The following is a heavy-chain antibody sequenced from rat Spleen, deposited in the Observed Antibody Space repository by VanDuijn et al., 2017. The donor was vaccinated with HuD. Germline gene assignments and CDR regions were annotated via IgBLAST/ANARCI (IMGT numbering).Heavy chain of an antibody. Sequence: EVQLVESGGGLVQPGRSLKLSCAVSGFTFSNFGFVWVRQAPTKGLEWVATISYDGSSTYYRDSVKGRFTISRDNAKSTLYLQMNSLRSEDTATYYCARHRSGFDYWGQGVMVTVSS. V-gene: IGHV5-29*01. D-gene: IGHD1-11*01. CDR3: ARHRSGFDY. CDR2: ISYDGSST. J-gene: IGHJ2*01. CDR1: GFTFSNFG.